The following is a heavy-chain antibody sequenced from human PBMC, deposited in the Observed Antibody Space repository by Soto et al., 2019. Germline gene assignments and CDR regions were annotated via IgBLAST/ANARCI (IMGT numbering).Heavy chain of an antibody. CDR1: GGSISSYY. D-gene: IGHD3-22*01. J-gene: IGHJ4*02. Sequence: PSETLSLTCVVSGGSISSYYWSWIRQPPGKGLEWIGYIYYSGSTNYNPSLKSRVTISVDTSKNQFSLKLSSVTAADTAVYYCARESGGYYASSGYFDYWGQGTLVTVSS. CDR3: ARESGGYYASSGYFDY. V-gene: IGHV4-59*01. CDR2: IYYSGST.